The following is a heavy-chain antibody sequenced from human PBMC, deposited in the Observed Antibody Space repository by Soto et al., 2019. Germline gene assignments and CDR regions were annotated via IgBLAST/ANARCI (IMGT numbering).Heavy chain of an antibody. D-gene: IGHD1-1*01. CDR1: GFNFYDYH. CDR2: ISGGGTT. V-gene: IGHV3-23*01. CDR3: AKYLAQLALDGLDY. J-gene: IGHJ4*02. Sequence: EVQLLESGGGSVQPGGSLRLSCEASGFNFYDYHMGWVRQAPGKGLEWVSAISGGGTTYYADSLKGRFTVSRDNSKRAVVLHLARFTVEDPALYFRAKYLAQLALDGLDYWGQGALVTVSS.